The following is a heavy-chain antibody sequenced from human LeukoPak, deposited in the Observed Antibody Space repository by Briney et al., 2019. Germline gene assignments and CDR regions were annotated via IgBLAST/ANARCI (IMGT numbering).Heavy chain of an antibody. Sequence: GGSLRLSCAASGFTFSNAWVSWVRQAPGKGLEWVGRIKIKTDGGTTDYAAPVKGRFTISRDDSKNMLFLQMNTLKTEDTAVYYCTNVLRDYWGQGTLVTVSS. V-gene: IGHV3-15*01. CDR3: TNVLRDY. CDR1: GFTFSNAW. D-gene: IGHD3-10*01. J-gene: IGHJ4*02. CDR2: IKIKTDGGTT.